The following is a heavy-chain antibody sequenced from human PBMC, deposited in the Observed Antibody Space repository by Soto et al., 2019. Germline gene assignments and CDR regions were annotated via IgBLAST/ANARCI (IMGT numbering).Heavy chain of an antibody. CDR3: ARAPRIVGAPRRWFDP. CDR1: GYTFTSYD. CDR2: MNPNSGNT. J-gene: IGHJ5*02. V-gene: IGHV1-8*01. D-gene: IGHD1-26*01. Sequence: QVQLVQSGAEVKKPGASVKVSCKASGYTFTSYDINWVRQATGQGLEWMGWMNPNSGNTGYAQKFQGRVTMTRNTSTSTAYGELRSLRSEDRAVHYGARAPRIVGAPRRWFDPWGQGTLVTVSS.